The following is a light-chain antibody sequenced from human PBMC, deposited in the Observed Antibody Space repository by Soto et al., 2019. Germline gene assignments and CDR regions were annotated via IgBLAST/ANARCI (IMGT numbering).Light chain of an antibody. CDR3: QQRSNWPPIT. V-gene: IGKV3D-15*01. CDR1: QSVSSN. Sequence: EIVMTQSPTILSVSPGERATLSCRASQSVSSNLAWYQQKPGQAPRLLIYGVYTRAPGIPARFSGSGSGTDFTLTISRLEPEDFAVYYCQQRSNWPPITFGQGTRLEIK. CDR2: GVY. J-gene: IGKJ5*01.